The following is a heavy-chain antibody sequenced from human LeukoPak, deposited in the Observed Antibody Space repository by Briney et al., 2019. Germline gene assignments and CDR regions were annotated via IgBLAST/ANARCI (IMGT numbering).Heavy chain of an antibody. CDR1: GGSISSTRHY. CDR3: ARCTSHYFDY. CDR2: IYYGGTP. V-gene: IGHV4-39*07. D-gene: IGHD1-1*01. Sequence: PSETLSLTCPVSGGSISSTRHYWGWIRQPPGKGLEWLGSIYYGGTPYYNPSLKSRVTISLDTSKNQFSLKLSSVTAADTAVYYCARCTSHYFDYWGPGTLVTVSS. J-gene: IGHJ4*02.